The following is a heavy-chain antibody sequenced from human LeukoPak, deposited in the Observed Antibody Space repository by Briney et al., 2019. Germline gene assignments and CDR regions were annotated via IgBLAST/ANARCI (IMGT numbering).Heavy chain of an antibody. CDR1: GFTFSSYE. J-gene: IGHJ6*03. Sequence: GGSLRLSCAASGFTFSSYEMNWVRQAPGKGLEWVSYISSSGSTIYYADSVKGRFTISRDNAKNSLYLQMNSLRAEDTAVYYCAREEKMEEGYYYYMDVWGKGTTVTVSS. CDR3: AREEKMEEGYYYYMDV. D-gene: IGHD5-24*01. V-gene: IGHV3-48*03. CDR2: ISSSGSTI.